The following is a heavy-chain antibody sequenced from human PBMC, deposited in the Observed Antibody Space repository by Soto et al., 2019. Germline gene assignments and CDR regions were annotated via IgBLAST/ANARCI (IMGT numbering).Heavy chain of an antibody. D-gene: IGHD6-19*01. J-gene: IGHJ4*02. CDR3: ASQQWLVRYFDH. Sequence: EVQLLESGGGLVQPGGSLRLSCAASGFTFSSYAMSWVRQAPGKGLEWVSAISGSGGSTYYADSVKGRFTISRDNSKNTLYLQMNSLRAEDTAVYYCASQQWLVRYFDHWGQGTLVTVSS. CDR2: ISGSGGST. V-gene: IGHV3-23*01. CDR1: GFTFSSYA.